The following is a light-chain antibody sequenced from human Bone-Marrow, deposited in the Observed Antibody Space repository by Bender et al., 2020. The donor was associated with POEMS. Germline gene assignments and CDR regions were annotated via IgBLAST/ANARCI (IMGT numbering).Light chain of an antibody. Sequence: QSVLTQPPSASGTPGQSVIISCSGTDSNFGGNNVNWYQHLPGSAPRLVVYSNYQRPSGVPDRFSGSRSGTSASLAISGLQSEDEAIYFCAAWDDNLSVVFGGGTQLTAL. V-gene: IGLV1-44*01. CDR3: AAWDDNLSVV. CDR2: SNY. CDR1: DSNFGGNN. J-gene: IGLJ3*02.